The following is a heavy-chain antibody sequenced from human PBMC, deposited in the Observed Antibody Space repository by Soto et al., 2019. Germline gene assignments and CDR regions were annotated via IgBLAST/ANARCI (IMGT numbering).Heavy chain of an antibody. V-gene: IGHV1-18*01. CDR1: GYSFSSYA. D-gene: IGHD6-19*01. J-gene: IGHJ4*02. CDR3: AMELGVAGFDY. CDR2: ISAYNGNT. Sequence: QVQLVQSGAELKKPGASVKVSCKTSGYSFSSYAISWVRQAPGQGLEWMGWISAYNGNTGSSQKFQGRVTITADTSTSTVYMDLRSLRNDDTAVYYCAMELGVAGFDYWGQGTLVTVSS.